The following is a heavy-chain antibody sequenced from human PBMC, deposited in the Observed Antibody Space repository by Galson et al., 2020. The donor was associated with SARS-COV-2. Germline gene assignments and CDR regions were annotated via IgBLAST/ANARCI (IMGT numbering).Heavy chain of an antibody. CDR3: ARASMALITIFGVVTQFDY. Sequence: SETLSLTCTVSGGSISSYYWSWIRQPPGKGLEWIGYIYYSGSTNYNPSLKSRVTISVDTSKNQFSLKLSSVTAADTAVYYCARASMALITIFGVVTQFDYWGQGTLVTVSS. CDR2: IYYSGST. J-gene: IGHJ4*02. V-gene: IGHV4-59*01. CDR1: GGSISSYY. D-gene: IGHD3-3*01.